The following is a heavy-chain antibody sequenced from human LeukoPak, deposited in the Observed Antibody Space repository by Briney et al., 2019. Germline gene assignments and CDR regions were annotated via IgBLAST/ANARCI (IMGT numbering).Heavy chain of an antibody. D-gene: IGHD6-19*01. CDR2: IKQDGSEK. Sequence: GGSLRLSCAVSGFTFRSYGMSWVRQAPGKGLEWVASIKQDGSEKYYVDSVKGRFTISRDNAKNSLYLQMNSLSAEDAAVYYCARGSGWFEVDYWGQGTLVTVSS. CDR3: ARGSGWFEVDY. J-gene: IGHJ4*02. V-gene: IGHV3-7*01. CDR1: GFTFRSYG.